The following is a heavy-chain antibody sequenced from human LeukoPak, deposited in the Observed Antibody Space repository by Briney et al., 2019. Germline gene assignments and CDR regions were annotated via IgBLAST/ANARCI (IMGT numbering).Heavy chain of an antibody. CDR3: ARLDYSRVYVY. V-gene: IGHV3-7*01. Sequence: GGSLRLSCADSGFTFGNYWMSWVRQAPGKGLEWVANIHKDGCETYFVDSVKGRFTMSRDNAENSLSLQMSSLKAEDTAIYYCARLDYSRVYVYWGQGTLVTVSS. J-gene: IGHJ4*02. D-gene: IGHD4-11*01. CDR2: IHKDGCET. CDR1: GFTFGNYW.